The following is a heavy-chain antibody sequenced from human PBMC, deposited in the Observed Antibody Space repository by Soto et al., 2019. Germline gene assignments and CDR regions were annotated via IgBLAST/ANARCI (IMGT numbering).Heavy chain of an antibody. CDR3: ARRPCNSLIVVVPAALNWFVP. V-gene: IGHV4-34*01. CDR2: INHSGST. J-gene: IGHJ5*02. D-gene: IGHD2-2*01. Sequence: SETLSLTCAVYGGSFSGYYWSWIRQPPGKGLEWIGEINHSGSTNYNPSLKSRVTISVDTSKNQFSLKLSSVTAADTAAYYCARRPCNSLIVVVPAALNWFVPWGQGALVTVSS. CDR1: GGSFSGYY.